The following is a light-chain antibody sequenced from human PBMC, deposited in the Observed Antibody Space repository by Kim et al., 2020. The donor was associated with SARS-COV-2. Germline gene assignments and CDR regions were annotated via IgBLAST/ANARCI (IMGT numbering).Light chain of an antibody. Sequence: GQSITLSCSGTSGDIGNSNSVSWYQQHSGEAPRLIIYDVRDRPSGVSARLSGSKSANMASLTISGLRSEDEADYYCCSTSNTLDYVFGSGTRVTVL. J-gene: IGLJ1*01. CDR3: CSTSNTLDYV. CDR2: DVR. V-gene: IGLV2-14*03. CDR1: SGDIGNSNS.